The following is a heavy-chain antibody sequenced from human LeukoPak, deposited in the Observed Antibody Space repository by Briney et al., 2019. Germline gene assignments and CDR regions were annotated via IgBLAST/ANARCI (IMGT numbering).Heavy chain of an antibody. Sequence: ASVKVSCKASGYTFTGYYMHWVRQAPGQGLEWMGWINPNSGGTNYAQKFQGWVTMTRDMSISTAYMELSRLRSDDTAVYYCARGTIFGVVQPPQSYYYYYYMDVWGKGTTVTVSS. V-gene: IGHV1-2*04. CDR2: INPNSGGT. D-gene: IGHD3-3*01. J-gene: IGHJ6*03. CDR3: ARGTIFGVVQPPQSYYYYYYMDV. CDR1: GYTFTGYY.